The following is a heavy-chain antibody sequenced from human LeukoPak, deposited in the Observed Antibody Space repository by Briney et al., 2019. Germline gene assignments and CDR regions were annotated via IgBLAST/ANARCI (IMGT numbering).Heavy chain of an antibody. CDR1: GGSISSGGYY. D-gene: IGHD5-24*01. V-gene: IGHV4-61*10. CDR2: IYYSGTT. J-gene: IGHJ4*02. Sequence: SETLSLTCTVSGGSISSGGYYWSWIRQPAGKGLEWIGYIYYSGTTNYNPSLKSRVTISLDTSKNQFSLKLSSVTAADTAIYCARGLGRRWLQGFDYWGQGTLVTVSS. CDR3: ARGLGRRWLQGFDY.